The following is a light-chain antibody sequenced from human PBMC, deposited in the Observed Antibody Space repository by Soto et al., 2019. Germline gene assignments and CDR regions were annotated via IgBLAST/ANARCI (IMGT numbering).Light chain of an antibody. V-gene: IGLV2-14*01. J-gene: IGLJ1*01. CDR3: TSYTSDSTYV. CDR2: DVS. Sequence: QSALTQPASVSGSPGQSITISCTGTSTDVGRYNYVSWYQQHLGKAPKLMVYDVSNRPSWVSNRFSGSKSGITASLTISGLQAEDEADYYCTSYTSDSTYVFGTGTKVTVL. CDR1: STDVGRYNY.